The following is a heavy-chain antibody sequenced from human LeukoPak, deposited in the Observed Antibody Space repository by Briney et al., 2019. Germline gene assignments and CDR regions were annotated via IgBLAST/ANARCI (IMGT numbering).Heavy chain of an antibody. J-gene: IGHJ6*02. CDR1: GFTFSSYS. D-gene: IGHD2-2*01. Sequence: GGSLRLSCAASGFTFSSYSMNWVRQARGKGLEWVSSISSSSSYIYYADSVKGRFTISRDNANNSLYLQMNSLRAEDTAVYYCASFIVVVPAAISYYYGMDVWGQGTTVTVSS. V-gene: IGHV3-21*01. CDR2: ISSSSSYI. CDR3: ASFIVVVPAAISYYYGMDV.